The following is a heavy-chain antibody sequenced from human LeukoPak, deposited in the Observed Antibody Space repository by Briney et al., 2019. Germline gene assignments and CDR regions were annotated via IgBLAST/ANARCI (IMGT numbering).Heavy chain of an antibody. CDR3: ASCRNYDILTGYYPGGFDP. CDR2: ISSSGSTI. D-gene: IGHD3-9*01. J-gene: IGHJ5*02. CDR1: GFTFSDYY. V-gene: IGHV3-11*04. Sequence: GGSLRPSCAASGFTFSDYYMSWIRQAPGKGLEWVSYISSSGSTIYYADSVKGRFTISRDNAKNSLYLQMNSLRAEDTAVYYCASCRNYDILTGYYPGGFDPWGQGTLVTVSS.